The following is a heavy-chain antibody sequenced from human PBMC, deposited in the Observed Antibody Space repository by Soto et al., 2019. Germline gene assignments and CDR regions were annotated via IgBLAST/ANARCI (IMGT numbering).Heavy chain of an antibody. Sequence: GASVKVSCKAPGDTFTSYYLNWVRQAPGQGLEWMGVINPHGGSTKYAQKFQGRITMTRDTSRSTVYMELGSLRSDDTAIYYCARSSGGNFGIIIEGSNWFDPRGQGTLVTVSS. CDR2: INPHGGST. D-gene: IGHD3-3*01. CDR3: ARSSGGNFGIIIEGSNWFDP. CDR1: GDTFTSYY. V-gene: IGHV1-46*01. J-gene: IGHJ5*02.